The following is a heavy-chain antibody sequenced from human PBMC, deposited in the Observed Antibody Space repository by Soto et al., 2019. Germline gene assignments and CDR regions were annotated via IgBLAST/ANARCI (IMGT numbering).Heavy chain of an antibody. CDR2: INHSGST. D-gene: IGHD3-10*01. Sequence: SETLSLTXAVSGGSFSGYYWNWVRQPPGKGLEWIGEINHSGSTNYNPSLKSRVTISIDTSKNQFSLNLRSVTAADTAVYYCAMVLIWFGDSSDYWGQGTLVTVSS. CDR3: AMVLIWFGDSSDY. J-gene: IGHJ4*02. CDR1: GGSFSGYY. V-gene: IGHV4-34*01.